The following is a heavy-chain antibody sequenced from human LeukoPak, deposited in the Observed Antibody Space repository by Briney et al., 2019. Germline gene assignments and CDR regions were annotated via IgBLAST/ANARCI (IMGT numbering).Heavy chain of an antibody. CDR3: ARHQSGWLRDDFDY. J-gene: IGHJ4*02. D-gene: IGHD5-12*01. V-gene: IGHV4-34*01. CDR1: GGSFSGYY. Sequence: SETLSLTCAVYGGSFSGYYWSWIRQPPGKGLEWIGEINHSGSTNYNPSLKSRVTISVDTSKNQFSLKLSSVTAADTAVYYCARHQSGWLRDDFDYWGQGTLVTVSS. CDR2: INHSGST.